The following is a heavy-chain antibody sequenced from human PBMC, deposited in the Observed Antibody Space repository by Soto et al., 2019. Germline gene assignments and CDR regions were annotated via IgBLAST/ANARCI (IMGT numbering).Heavy chain of an antibody. CDR1: GGSISSGDYY. D-gene: IGHD2-21*02. J-gene: IGHJ4*02. CDR3: VGDGNIRNYYY. V-gene: IGHV4-30-4*01. CDR2: IYYSGST. Sequence: SESLSLTCTVSGGSISSGDYYWSWIRQPPGKGLEWIGYIYYSGSTYYNPSLKSRVTISVDTSKNQFSLKLTSVTAADTAVYFCVGDGNIRNYYYWGQGALVTVSS.